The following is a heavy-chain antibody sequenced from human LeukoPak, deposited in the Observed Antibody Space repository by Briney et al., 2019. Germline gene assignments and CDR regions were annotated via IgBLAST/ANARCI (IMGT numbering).Heavy chain of an antibody. D-gene: IGHD6-6*01. CDR3: ARVMAARREDLNWFDP. CDR1: GGSISSSGSY. V-gene: IGHV4-39*07. Sequence: SETLSLTCTVSGGSISSSGSYWGWIRRPPGKGLEWIGSIYYSGNTYNPSLKSRVTISVDTSKNQVSLNLTPVNAADTAVYYCARVMAARREDLNWFDPWGQGTLVTVSS. CDR2: IYYSGNT. J-gene: IGHJ5*02.